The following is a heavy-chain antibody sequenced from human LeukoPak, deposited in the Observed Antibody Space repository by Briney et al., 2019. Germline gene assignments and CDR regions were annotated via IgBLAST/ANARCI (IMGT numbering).Heavy chain of an antibody. Sequence: GGSLRLSCAASGFTFSSYWMSWVRQAPGKGLEWVANIKQVGSERYYLGSVKGRFTISRDNAENSLYLQMNSLRAEDTAVYYCATEASSGLEDWGQGILVTVSS. J-gene: IGHJ4*02. CDR3: ATEASSGLED. CDR1: GFTFSSYW. V-gene: IGHV3-7*01. CDR2: IKQVGSER. D-gene: IGHD6-19*01.